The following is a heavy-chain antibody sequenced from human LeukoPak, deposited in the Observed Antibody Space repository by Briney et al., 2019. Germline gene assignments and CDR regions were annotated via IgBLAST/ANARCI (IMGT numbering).Heavy chain of an antibody. Sequence: GGSLRLSCAASGFTFSSYAMPWVRQAPGKGLEWVAVISYDGSNKYYADSVKGRFTISRDNSKNTLYLQMNSLRAEDTAVYYCARGPWVGYSYGYGNVDYWGQGTLVTVSS. V-gene: IGHV3-30-3*01. CDR2: ISYDGSNK. CDR3: ARGPWVGYSYGYGNVDY. CDR1: GFTFSSYA. J-gene: IGHJ4*02. D-gene: IGHD5-18*01.